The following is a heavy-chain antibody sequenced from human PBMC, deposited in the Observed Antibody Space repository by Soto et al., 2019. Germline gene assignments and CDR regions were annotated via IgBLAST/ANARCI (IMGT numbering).Heavy chain of an antibody. V-gene: IGHV1-69*13. J-gene: IGHJ4*02. CDR1: GGTFSSYA. D-gene: IGHD3-3*01. Sequence: ASVKVSCKASGGTFSSYAISWVRQAPGQGLEWMGGIIPIFGTANYAQKFQGRVTITADESTSTAYMELSSLRSEDTAVYYCARDKVHYDFWSGYYLWGQGTLVTVSS. CDR2: IIPIFGTA. CDR3: ARDKVHYDFWSGYYL.